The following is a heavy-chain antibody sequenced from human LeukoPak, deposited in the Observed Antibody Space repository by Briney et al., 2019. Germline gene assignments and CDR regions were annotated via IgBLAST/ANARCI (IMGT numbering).Heavy chain of an antibody. V-gene: IGHV3-21*01. CDR2: ISSSSSYI. CDR3: ARKISYDLEKIYYMDV. D-gene: IGHD3-3*01. Sequence: GRSLRLSCAASGFTFSSYSMNWVRQAPGKGLEWVSSISSSSSYIYYADSVKGRFTISRDNAKNSLYLQMNSLRAEDTAVYYCARKISYDLEKIYYMDVWGKGTTVTVSS. CDR1: GFTFSSYS. J-gene: IGHJ6*03.